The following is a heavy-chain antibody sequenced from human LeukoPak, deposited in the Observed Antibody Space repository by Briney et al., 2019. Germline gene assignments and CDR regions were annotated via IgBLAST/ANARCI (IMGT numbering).Heavy chain of an antibody. Sequence: GGSLRLSCAASGFTFSSYGMSWVRQAPGKGLEWVSSISSTSIYIFYADSVKGRFTISRDNAKNSLYLQMNSLRAEDTAVYYCARDANAFDIWGQGTMVTVSS. J-gene: IGHJ3*02. V-gene: IGHV3-21*01. CDR2: ISSTSIYI. CDR3: ARDANAFDI. CDR1: GFTFSSYG.